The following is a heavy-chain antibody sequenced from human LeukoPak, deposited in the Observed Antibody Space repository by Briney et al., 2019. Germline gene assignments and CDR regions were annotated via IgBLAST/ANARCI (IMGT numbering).Heavy chain of an antibody. Sequence: EASVKVSCKASGYTFTSYGISWMRQAPGQGLEWMGWISAYNGNTNYAQKLQGRVTMTTDTSTSTAYMELRSLRSDDTAVYYCARIEKGYSSSSDSPYYYYMDVWGKGTTVTVSS. CDR3: ARIEKGYSSSSDSPYYYYMDV. CDR1: GYTFTSYG. V-gene: IGHV1-18*01. CDR2: ISAYNGNT. J-gene: IGHJ6*03. D-gene: IGHD6-6*01.